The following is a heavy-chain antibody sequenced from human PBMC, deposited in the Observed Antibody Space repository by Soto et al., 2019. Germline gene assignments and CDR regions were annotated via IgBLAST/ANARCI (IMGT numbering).Heavy chain of an antibody. CDR2: TYYRSKWYN. CDR3: ARVEAGAGYYYYGMDV. Sequence: PSQTLSLTCATSGDSVSSNSAAWNWIRQSPSRGLEWLGRTYYRSKWYNDYAVSVKSRITINPDTSKNQFSLQLNSVTPEDTAVYYCARVEAGAGYYYYGMDVWGQGTTVTVSS. J-gene: IGHJ6*02. D-gene: IGHD6-13*01. CDR1: GDSVSSNSAA. V-gene: IGHV6-1*01.